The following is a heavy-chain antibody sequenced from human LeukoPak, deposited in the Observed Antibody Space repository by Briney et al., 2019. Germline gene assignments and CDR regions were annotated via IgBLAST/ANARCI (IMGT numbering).Heavy chain of an antibody. CDR3: ARGGGYSGYDYEGGYYFDY. V-gene: IGHV3-7*01. J-gene: IGHJ4*02. CDR1: GFTFSSYG. CDR2: IKQDGSEK. D-gene: IGHD5-12*01. Sequence: QTGGSLRLSCAASGFTFSSYGMHWVRQAPGKGLEWVANIKQDGSEKYYVDSVKGRFTISRDNAKNSLYLQMNSLRAEDTAVYYCARGGGYSGYDYEGGYYFDYWGQGTLVTVSS.